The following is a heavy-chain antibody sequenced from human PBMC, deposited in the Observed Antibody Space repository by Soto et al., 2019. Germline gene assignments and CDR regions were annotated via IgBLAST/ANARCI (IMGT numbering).Heavy chain of an antibody. CDR1: GFPFTTYG. CDR2: ISYDGSNK. V-gene: IGHV3-30*03. CDR3: VGGQYYFDY. Sequence: QVQLVESGGGVVQPGRSLRLSCAASGFPFTTYGMQWVREGPDKGLEWVAVISYDGSNKYYADSVKGRFTISRDNSKNTLYLQMNSLRPEDTALYYCVGGQYYFDYRGQGTLVTVSS. D-gene: IGHD3-10*01. J-gene: IGHJ4*02.